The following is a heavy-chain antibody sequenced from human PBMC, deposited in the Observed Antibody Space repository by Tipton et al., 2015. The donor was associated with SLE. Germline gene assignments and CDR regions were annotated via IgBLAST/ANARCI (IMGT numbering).Heavy chain of an antibody. J-gene: IGHJ4*02. Sequence: TLSLTCTVSGGSISSYYWSWIRQPPGKGLEWIGYIYYSGSTNYNPSLKSRVTILVDTSKNQFSLKLSSVTAADTAVYYCAGRGDLVVVTASFDYWGQGTLVAVSS. CDR3: AGRGDLVVVTASFDY. CDR2: IYYSGST. V-gene: IGHV4-59*12. D-gene: IGHD2-21*02. CDR1: GGSISSYY.